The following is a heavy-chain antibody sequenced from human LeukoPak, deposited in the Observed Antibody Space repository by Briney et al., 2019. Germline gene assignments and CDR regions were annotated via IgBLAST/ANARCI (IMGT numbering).Heavy chain of an antibody. Sequence: GGSLRLSCAASGFTFSSYAMNWVRQAPGKGVEWVSSINTSGGSTYYTDSVKGRFTISRDNSKNTLYLQMNSLRAEDTAVYYCANERGWLAIFDYWGQGTLVTVSS. V-gene: IGHV3-23*01. J-gene: IGHJ4*01. CDR1: GFTFSSYA. CDR3: ANERGWLAIFDY. CDR2: INTSGGST. D-gene: IGHD3-22*01.